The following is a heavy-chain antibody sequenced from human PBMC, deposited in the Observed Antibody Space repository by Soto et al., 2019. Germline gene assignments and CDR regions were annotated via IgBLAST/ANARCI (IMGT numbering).Heavy chain of an antibody. D-gene: IGHD3-3*01. Sequence: EVQLLESGGGLVQPGGSLRLSCAASGFTFSSYAMSWVRQAPGKGLEWVSAISGSGGSTYYADSVKGRFTISRDNSKNTLYLQMNSLRAEDMAVYYCAKPGGFWSGSNPQYYFDYWGQGTLVTVSS. CDR1: GFTFSSYA. CDR3: AKPGGFWSGSNPQYYFDY. CDR2: ISGSGGST. V-gene: IGHV3-23*01. J-gene: IGHJ4*02.